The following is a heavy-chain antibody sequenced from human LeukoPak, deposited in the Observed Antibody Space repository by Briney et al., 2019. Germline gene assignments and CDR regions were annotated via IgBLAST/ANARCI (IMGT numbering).Heavy chain of an antibody. V-gene: IGHV3-9*01. CDR3: AKDTTYYYDSSRYDGFDI. D-gene: IGHD3-22*01. CDR1: GFTFDDYA. J-gene: IGHJ3*02. Sequence: PGGSLRLSCAASGFTFDDYAMHWVRHAPGKGLEWVSGITWNSDTIDYADSVKGRFTISRDNAKNSLYLQMNSLRAEDTALYYCAKDTTYYYDSSRYDGFDIWGQGTMVTVSS. CDR2: ITWNSDTI.